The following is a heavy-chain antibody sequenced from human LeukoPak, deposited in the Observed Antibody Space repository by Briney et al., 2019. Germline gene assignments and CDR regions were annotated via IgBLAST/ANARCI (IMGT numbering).Heavy chain of an antibody. J-gene: IGHJ3*02. CDR1: GFTFSSYA. V-gene: IGHV3-23*01. Sequence: GGSLRLSCAASGFTFSSYAMSWVRPAPGKGLEWVSAISDSGGSTYYADSVKGRFSISRDNSKNTLYLQMNSLRAEDTAVYYCAKVSGSSWYGGAFDIWGQGTMVTVSS. CDR2: ISDSGGST. CDR3: AKVSGSSWYGGAFDI. D-gene: IGHD6-13*01.